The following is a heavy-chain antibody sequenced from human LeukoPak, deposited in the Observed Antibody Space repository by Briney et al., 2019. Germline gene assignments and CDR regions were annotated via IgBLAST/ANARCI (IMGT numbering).Heavy chain of an antibody. Sequence: SETLSLTCTVSGGSISSYYWSWIRQPPGKGLEWIGYIYYSGSTNYKSSLKSRVTISVDTSKNQFSLKLSSVTAADTAVYYCARASRYSSGWSRKYYYYMDVWGKGTTVTISS. CDR1: GGSISSYY. J-gene: IGHJ6*03. V-gene: IGHV4-59*01. D-gene: IGHD6-19*01. CDR3: ARASRYSSGWSRKYYYYMDV. CDR2: IYYSGST.